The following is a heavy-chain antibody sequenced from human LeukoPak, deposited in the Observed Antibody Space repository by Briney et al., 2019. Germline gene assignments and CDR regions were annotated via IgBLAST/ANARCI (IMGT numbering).Heavy chain of an antibody. J-gene: IGHJ6*03. CDR1: GFTFDDYA. CDR3: AKDSSGYYTRWFYHYYVDV. D-gene: IGHD3-22*01. Sequence: GGSVRLSCAASGFTFDDYAMHWVRQAPGKGLEWVSLISGDGGTTYYADSVKGRFPISRDNSKNSLYLQMNSLRTEDTALYYCAKDSSGYYTRWFYHYYVDVWGKGTPVTVSS. V-gene: IGHV3-43*02. CDR2: ISGDGGTT.